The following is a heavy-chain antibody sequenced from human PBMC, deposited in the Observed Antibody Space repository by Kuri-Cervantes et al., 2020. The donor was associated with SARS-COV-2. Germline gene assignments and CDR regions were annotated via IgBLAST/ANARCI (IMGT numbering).Heavy chain of an antibody. Sequence: GSLRLSCAVYGGSFSAYYWSWIRQPPGKGLEWIGEINHSGSTNYNPSLKSRVTISVDTSKHQLSLKLSSVTAADTAVYCCAGSPGGVFDCWGQGTLVTVSS. D-gene: IGHD3-16*01. CDR2: INHSGST. CDR1: GGSFSAYY. CDR3: AGSPGGVFDC. V-gene: IGHV4-34*01. J-gene: IGHJ4*02.